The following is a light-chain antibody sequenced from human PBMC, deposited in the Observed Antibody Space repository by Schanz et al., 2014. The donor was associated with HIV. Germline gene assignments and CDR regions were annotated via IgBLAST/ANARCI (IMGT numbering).Light chain of an antibody. CDR3: QSYDSSLSGYV. CDR1: SSDVGGYNY. V-gene: IGLV2-8*01. CDR2: EVS. Sequence: QSALTQPPSASGSPGQSVTISCTGTSSDVGGYNYVSWYQQHPDKAPKLMIYEVSKRPSGVPARFSGSKSGNTASLTVSGLQTEDEVDYYCQSYDSSLSGYVFGTGTKLTVL. J-gene: IGLJ1*01.